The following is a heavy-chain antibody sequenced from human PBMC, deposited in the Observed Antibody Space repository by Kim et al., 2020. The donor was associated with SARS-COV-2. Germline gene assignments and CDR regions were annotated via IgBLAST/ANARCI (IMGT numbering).Heavy chain of an antibody. CDR3: ARGGGYYPYHFDY. V-gene: IGHV1-18*04. CDR1: GYTFTSFG. J-gene: IGHJ4*02. CDR2: ITPNNGNR. D-gene: IGHD3-22*01. Sequence: ASVKVSCKASGYTFTSFGITWMRQAPGQGLEWLGWITPNNGNRRYAQNLQGRVTMSTDSSTITAYTELGSLRSDDTAMYYCARGGGYYPYHFDYWGQGTLVSVSS.